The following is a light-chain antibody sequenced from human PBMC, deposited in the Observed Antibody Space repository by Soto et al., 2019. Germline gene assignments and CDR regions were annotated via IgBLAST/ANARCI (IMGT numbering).Light chain of an antibody. CDR1: QSIKNW. V-gene: IGKV1-5*01. CDR2: DAS. J-gene: IGKJ1*01. CDR3: QQYKNSSPWT. Sequence: DIQMTQSPSTLSASVGDRVTITCRASQSIKNWLAWYQQKPGKAPNLLLYDASNLEGGVPSRFSGSGSGTEFPPTISSLQPDDFATYYCQQYKNSSPWTFGQGTKVEIK.